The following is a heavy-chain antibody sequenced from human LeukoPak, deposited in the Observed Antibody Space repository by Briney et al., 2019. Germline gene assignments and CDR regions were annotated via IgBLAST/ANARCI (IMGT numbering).Heavy chain of an antibody. D-gene: IGHD6-13*01. Sequence: ASVKVSCKASGYTFTSYDINWVRQATGQGLEWMEWMNPNSGNTGYAQKFQGRVTITRNTSISTAYMELSSLRSEDTAVYYCARQVAAAEQIDFWGQGTLVTVSS. J-gene: IGHJ4*02. CDR3: ARQVAAAEQIDF. CDR2: MNPNSGNT. CDR1: GYTFTSYD. V-gene: IGHV1-8*03.